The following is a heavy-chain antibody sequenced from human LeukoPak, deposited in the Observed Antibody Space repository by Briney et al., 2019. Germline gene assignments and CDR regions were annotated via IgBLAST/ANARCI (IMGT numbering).Heavy chain of an antibody. CDR1: GGPFSGYY. Sequence: SETLSLTCAVYGGPFSGYYWSWIRQPPGKGLEWIGEINHSGSTNYNPSLKSRVTISVDTSKNQFSLKLSSVTAADTAVYYCARERGDHYGLKFDYWGQGTLVTVSS. J-gene: IGHJ4*02. D-gene: IGHD4-17*01. CDR3: ARERGDHYGLKFDY. V-gene: IGHV4-34*01. CDR2: INHSGST.